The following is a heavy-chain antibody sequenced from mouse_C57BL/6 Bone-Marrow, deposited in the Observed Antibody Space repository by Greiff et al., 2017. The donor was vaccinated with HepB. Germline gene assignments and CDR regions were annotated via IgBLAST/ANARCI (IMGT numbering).Heavy chain of an antibody. Sequence: EVKLLESGPGLVKPSQSLSLTCSVTGYSITSGYYWNWIRQFPGNKLEWMGYISYDGSNNYNPSLKNRISITRDTSKNQFFLKLNSVTTEDTATYYCASYDGYYLWFAYWGQGTLVTVSA. CDR1: GYSITSGYY. D-gene: IGHD2-3*01. CDR2: ISYDGSN. J-gene: IGHJ3*01. V-gene: IGHV3-6*01. CDR3: ASYDGYYLWFAY.